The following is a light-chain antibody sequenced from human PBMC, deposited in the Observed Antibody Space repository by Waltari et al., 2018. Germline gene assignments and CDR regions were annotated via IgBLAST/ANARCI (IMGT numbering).Light chain of an antibody. Sequence: EVVLTQSPATLSLSPGERVPLSYKASQSVTTFLAWYQQKPGQAPRLLISDASKRATGIPARFSGSGSGTDFTLTISSLEPEDFALYYCQQGRNWPPVTFGQGTRLEIK. CDR1: QSVTTF. V-gene: IGKV3-11*01. J-gene: IGKJ5*01. CDR2: DAS. CDR3: QQGRNWPPVT.